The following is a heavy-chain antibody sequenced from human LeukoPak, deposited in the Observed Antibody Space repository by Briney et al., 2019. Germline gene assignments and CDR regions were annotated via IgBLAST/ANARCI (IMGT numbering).Heavy chain of an antibody. V-gene: IGHV3-20*04. CDR1: GFTFDYYG. CDR2: INWNGGNT. D-gene: IGHD6-19*01. J-gene: IGHJ4*02. Sequence: GGSLTLSCAASGFTFDYYGLTWVRQAPGKGLEWVSGINWNGGNTDYADSVKGRFAISRDNAKNSLYLQMNSLRAEDTAVYYCARGKNGIAVAGPSDYWGQGTLVTVSS. CDR3: ARGKNGIAVAGPSDY.